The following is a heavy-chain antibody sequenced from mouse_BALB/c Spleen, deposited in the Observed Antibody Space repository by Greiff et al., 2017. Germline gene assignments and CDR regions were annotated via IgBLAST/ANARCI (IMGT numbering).Heavy chain of an antibody. J-gene: IGHJ3*01. D-gene: IGHD2-4*01. V-gene: IGHV5-6-4*01. Sequence: EVKLMESGGGLVKPGGSLKLSCAASGFTFSSYTMSWVRQTPEKRLEWVATISSGGSYTYYPDSVKGRFTISRDNAKNTLYLQMSSLKSEDTAMYYCTIYDYDVGFAYWGQGTLVTVSA. CDR1: GFTFSSYT. CDR2: ISSGGSYT. CDR3: TIYDYDVGFAY.